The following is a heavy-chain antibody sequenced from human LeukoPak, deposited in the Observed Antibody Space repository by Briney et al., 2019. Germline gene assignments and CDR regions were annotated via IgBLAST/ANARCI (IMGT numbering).Heavy chain of an antibody. CDR3: ARTSHYVDIAATIPYGIYYFDY. CDR1: GYTFTSYY. D-gene: IGHD5-12*01. CDR2: INPSGGRT. Sequence: GASVKVSCKASGYTFTSYYMHWVRQAPGQGLEWMGIINPSGGRTSYAQKFQGRVTMTRDTSTSTAYMELRSLRSDDTAVYYCARTSHYVDIAATIPYGIYYFDYWGQGTLVTVSS. V-gene: IGHV1-46*01. J-gene: IGHJ4*02.